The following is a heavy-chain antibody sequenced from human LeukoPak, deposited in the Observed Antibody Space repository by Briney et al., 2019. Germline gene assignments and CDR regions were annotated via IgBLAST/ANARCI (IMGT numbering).Heavy chain of an antibody. Sequence: GASVKVSCKASGYTFTSYYMHWVRQAPGQGLEWMGIINPSGGSTSYAQKFQGRVTMTRDTSTSTVYMELSSLRSEDTAVYYCARDQRTWGSARWYFDLWGRGTLVTVSS. CDR3: ARDQRTWGSARWYFDL. D-gene: IGHD7-27*01. CDR1: GYTFTSYY. J-gene: IGHJ2*01. V-gene: IGHV1-46*01. CDR2: INPSGGST.